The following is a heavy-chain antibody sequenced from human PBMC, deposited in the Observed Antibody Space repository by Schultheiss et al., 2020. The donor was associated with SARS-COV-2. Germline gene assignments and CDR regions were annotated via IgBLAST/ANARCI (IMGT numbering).Heavy chain of an antibody. CDR1: GGSFSGYY. Sequence: SETLSLTFAVYGGSFSGYYWSWIRQPPGKGLEWIGEINHSGSTNYNPSLKSRVTISVDTSKNQFSLKLSSVTAADTAVYYCARTPYGMDAWGQGTTVTVSS. J-gene: IGHJ6*02. CDR3: ARTPYGMDA. V-gene: IGHV4-34*01. CDR2: INHSGST.